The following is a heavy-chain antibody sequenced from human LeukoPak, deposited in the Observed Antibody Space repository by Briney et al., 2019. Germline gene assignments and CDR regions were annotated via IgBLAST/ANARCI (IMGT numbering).Heavy chain of an antibody. CDR2: IWYDGSKK. CDR3: ARGCGSGWGKDY. J-gene: IGHJ4*02. V-gene: IGHV3-33*01. D-gene: IGHD6-19*01. Sequence: PGGSLRLSCAASGFTFSSYGMHWVRQAPGKGLEWVAVIWYDGSKKYYADSVKGRFTISRDNSNNTLYLQMNSLRAEDTAVYYCARGCGSGWGKDYWGQGTLVTVSS. CDR1: GFTFSSYG.